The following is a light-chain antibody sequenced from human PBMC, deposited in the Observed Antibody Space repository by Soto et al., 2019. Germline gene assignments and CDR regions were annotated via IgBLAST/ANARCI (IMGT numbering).Light chain of an antibody. J-gene: IGKJ4*01. CDR1: QSVHSD. CDR3: QQYTNWPPLT. CDR2: DAS. Sequence: EMVMTQSPATLSVSPGEGVTHSCRASQSVHSDLAWYQQKPGQAPRLLIYDASTRATGIPARFRGSGSGTEFTLTISSLQSEDFAVYYCQQYTNWPPLTFGGGTKVEI. V-gene: IGKV3-15*01.